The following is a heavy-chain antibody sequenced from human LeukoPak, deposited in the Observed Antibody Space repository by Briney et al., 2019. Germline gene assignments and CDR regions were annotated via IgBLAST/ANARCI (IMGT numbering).Heavy chain of an antibody. J-gene: IGHJ6*04. D-gene: IGHD6-13*01. CDR3: ARNKRAAARYYYYYYGMDV. Sequence: GGSLTLSCAACGFTFSSYWMSWVRQPPGKGLEWVANIKQDGREKYYVDSVKGRFAISRDNANNSLYRQMNSLRAEDTAVYYCARNKRAAARYYYYYYGMDVWGKGTTVTVSS. CDR2: IKQDGREK. V-gene: IGHV3-7*03. CDR1: GFTFSSYW.